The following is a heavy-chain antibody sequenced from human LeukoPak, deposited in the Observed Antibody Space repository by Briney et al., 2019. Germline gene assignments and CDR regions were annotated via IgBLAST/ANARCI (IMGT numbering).Heavy chain of an antibody. CDR2: ISSSSNTI. V-gene: IGHV3-48*03. J-gene: IGHJ4*02. Sequence: GGSLRLSCAASGFTFSSYEMNWVRQAPGKGLEWVSYISSSSNTIYYADSVKGRFTISRDNAKNSLYLQMNSLRAEDTADYYCAGGVALDYWGQGTLVTVSS. CDR3: AGGVALDY. CDR1: GFTFSSYE. D-gene: IGHD5-12*01.